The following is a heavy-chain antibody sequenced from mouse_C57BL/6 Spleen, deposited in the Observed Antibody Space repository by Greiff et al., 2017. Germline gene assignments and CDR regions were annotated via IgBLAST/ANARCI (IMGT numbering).Heavy chain of an antibody. J-gene: IGHJ4*01. CDR3: ARSGKPLYAMDY. Sequence: QVQLKESGAELVRPGTSVKVSCKASGYAFTNYLIEWVKQRPGQGLEWIGVINPGSGGTNYNEKFKGKATLTADKSSSTAYMQLSSLTSEDSAVXFCARSGKPLYAMDYWGQGTSVTVSS. V-gene: IGHV1-54*01. CDR1: GYAFTNYL. CDR2: INPGSGGT.